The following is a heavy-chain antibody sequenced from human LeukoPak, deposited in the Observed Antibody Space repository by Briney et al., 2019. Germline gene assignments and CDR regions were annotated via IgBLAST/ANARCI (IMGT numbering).Heavy chain of an antibody. CDR1: GGSISSSSYY. Sequence: SETLSLTCTVSGGSISSSSYYWSWIRQSPGKGLEWIAEISQNGDSNYNMSLKSRVTVSLDRSKNQVSLKPNSVTAADTAVYYCARALGAFDIWGQGTMVTVSS. V-gene: IGHV4-61*05. CDR2: ISQNGDS. J-gene: IGHJ3*02. CDR3: ARALGAFDI.